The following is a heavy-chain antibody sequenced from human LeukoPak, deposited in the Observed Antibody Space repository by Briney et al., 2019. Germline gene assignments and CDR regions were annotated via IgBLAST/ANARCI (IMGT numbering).Heavy chain of an antibody. CDR2: ISYDGSNQ. CDR1: GFTFSRYA. J-gene: IGHJ4*02. Sequence: GGSLRLSCAASGFTFSRYAMHWVRQAPGKGLEWVAVISYDGSNQYYADSVKGRFTISRDNSKNTLYLEMISLRPEDTAVYYCAREHDFTWESHRAFENWGQGTLVTVSS. V-gene: IGHV3-30-3*01. D-gene: IGHD3-16*02. CDR3: AREHDFTWESHRAFEN.